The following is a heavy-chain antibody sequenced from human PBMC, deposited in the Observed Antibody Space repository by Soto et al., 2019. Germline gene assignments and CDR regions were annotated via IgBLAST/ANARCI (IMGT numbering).Heavy chain of an antibody. CDR2: IKSLTDGGAT. CDR3: TADLPDNWFDP. D-gene: IGHD3-22*01. J-gene: IGHJ5*02. V-gene: IGHV3-15*01. CDR1: RFSFSNAW. Sequence: GSLLVAGSTSRFSFSNAWMNWVRQAPGRGLEWVGRIKSLTDGGATDYAAPVKGRFTITRDDSKDTLYLHMNNLKTEDTAMYFCTADLPDNWFDPWGQGTPVTVYS.